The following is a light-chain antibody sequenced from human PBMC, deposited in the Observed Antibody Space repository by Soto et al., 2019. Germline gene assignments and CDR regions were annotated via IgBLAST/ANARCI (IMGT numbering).Light chain of an antibody. J-gene: IGLJ2*01. CDR2: NTN. CDR1: TGAVTSGHY. CDR3: LLYYVVAVV. Sequence: QAVVTQEPSLTVSPGGTVTLTCGSSTGAVTSGHYAYWFQQKPGQAPRTLIHNTNKKHSWTPARFSGSLLGGKAALTLSGAQPXDEADYYCLLYYVVAVVFGGGTKLTVL. V-gene: IGLV7-46*01.